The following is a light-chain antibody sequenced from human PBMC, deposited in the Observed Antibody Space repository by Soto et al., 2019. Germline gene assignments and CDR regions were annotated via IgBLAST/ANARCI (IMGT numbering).Light chain of an antibody. CDR1: QSVSTN. CDR2: AAS. CDR3: QQYNSWPLT. V-gene: IGKV3-15*01. Sequence: ETVMTQSPDTLSVSPGERATLSCRASQSVSTNLAWYQQKPGQAPRLLIHAASTRATGIPARFSGGGSGTEFTLTISSLQSEDFAIYYCQQYNSWPLTFGPGTRVDIK. J-gene: IGKJ3*01.